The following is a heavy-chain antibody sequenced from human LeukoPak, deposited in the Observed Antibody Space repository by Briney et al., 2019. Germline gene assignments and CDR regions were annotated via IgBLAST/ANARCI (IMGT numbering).Heavy chain of an antibody. CDR1: VFTFINYA. V-gene: IGHV3-23*01. J-gene: IGHJ4*02. CDR3: ASAPGSLVSIAARPYYFDS. Sequence: GGSLRLSCAASVFTFINYAMSWVRQAPGKGLEWVSVINGAVSATYYADSVKGRVAISRDNSKSTLHLHINSLRAEDTAVYYCASAPGSLVSIAARPYYFDSWGQGTLVTVSS. CDR2: INGAVSAT. D-gene: IGHD6-6*01.